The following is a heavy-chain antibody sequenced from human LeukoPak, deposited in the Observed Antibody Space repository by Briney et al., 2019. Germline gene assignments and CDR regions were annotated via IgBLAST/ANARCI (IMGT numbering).Heavy chain of an antibody. J-gene: IGHJ3*02. CDR1: GGSISSGSYY. Sequence: SETLSLTCTASGGSISSGSYYWSWIRQPPGKGLEWIGYIYHSGSTYYNPSLKSRVTISVDRSKNQFSLKLSSVTAADTAVYYCARETMIAVAFDIWGQGTMVTVSS. CDR2: IYHSGST. V-gene: IGHV4-30-2*01. CDR3: ARETMIAVAFDI. D-gene: IGHD3-22*01.